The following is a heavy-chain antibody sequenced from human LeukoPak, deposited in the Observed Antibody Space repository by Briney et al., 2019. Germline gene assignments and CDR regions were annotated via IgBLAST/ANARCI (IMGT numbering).Heavy chain of an antibody. CDR1: GFTFSSYW. CDR3: TRRVSTTRWFDP. J-gene: IGHJ5*02. D-gene: IGHD2-15*01. Sequence: GGSLRLSCAASGFTFSSYWMHWVRQAPGKGLVWVSRIKSDGSTTNYADSVKGRFTISGDNAENTLYLQMNSLRVEDTAVYYCTRRVSTTRWFDPWGQGTLVTVPS. V-gene: IGHV3-74*01. CDR2: IKSDGSTT.